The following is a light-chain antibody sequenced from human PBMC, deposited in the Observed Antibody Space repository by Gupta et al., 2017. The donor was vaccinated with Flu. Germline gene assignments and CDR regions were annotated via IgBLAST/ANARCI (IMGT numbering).Light chain of an antibody. CDR1: QSISSY. CDR3: QQRDSTPWT. Sequence: PSALSASEGDRGTITCRASQSISSYLNWYQQKPGKAPKLLIYAASRVHSGVPSRFSGSGSGTDFTLTISSLQPEDFATYYCQQRDSTPWTFGQGTKVEIK. CDR2: AAS. V-gene: IGKV1-39*01. J-gene: IGKJ1*01.